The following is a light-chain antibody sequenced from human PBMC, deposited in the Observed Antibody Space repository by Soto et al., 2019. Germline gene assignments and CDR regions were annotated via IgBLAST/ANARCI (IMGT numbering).Light chain of an antibody. CDR1: RSDIGGYKY. Sequence: QSALTQPASVSGSPGQSITISYTGTRSDIGGYKYVSWYQQHPGKVPKLLIYGVNNRPSGVSDRFSGSKSGNTASLTISGLQAEDEAEYYCCSYTSSTSLNFGGGTQLTV. J-gene: IGLJ2*01. CDR2: GVN. V-gene: IGLV2-14*03. CDR3: CSYTSSTSLN.